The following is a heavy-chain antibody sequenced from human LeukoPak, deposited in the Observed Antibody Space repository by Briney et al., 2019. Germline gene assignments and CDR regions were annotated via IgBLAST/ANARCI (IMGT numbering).Heavy chain of an antibody. V-gene: IGHV4-34*01. Sequence: SETLSLTCAVYGGSFSGYYWSWIRQPPGKGLEWIGEIYHSGSTNYNPSLKSQVTISVDKSKNQFSLKLSSVTAADTAVYYCARPYYYYMDVWGKGTTVTVSS. J-gene: IGHJ6*03. CDR3: ARPYYYYMDV. CDR1: GGSFSGYY. CDR2: IYHSGST.